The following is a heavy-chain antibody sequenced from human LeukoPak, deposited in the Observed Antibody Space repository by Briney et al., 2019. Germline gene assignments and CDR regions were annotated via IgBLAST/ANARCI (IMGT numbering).Heavy chain of an antibody. V-gene: IGHV3-30*18. CDR2: ISYDGSVK. J-gene: IGHJ3*02. CDR3: AKEYDSSGYYSAAFDI. Sequence: GGSLRLSCAASGFTFSSYAMSWVRQAPGKGLEWAAVISYDGSVKYYADSVKGRFTISRDNSKNTLFLEMNSLRAEDTAVYYCAKEYDSSGYYSAAFDIWGQGTMVTVSS. CDR1: GFTFSSYA. D-gene: IGHD3-22*01.